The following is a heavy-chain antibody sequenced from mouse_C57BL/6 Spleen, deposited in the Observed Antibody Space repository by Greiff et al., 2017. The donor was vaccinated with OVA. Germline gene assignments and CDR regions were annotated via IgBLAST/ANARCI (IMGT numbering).Heavy chain of an antibody. CDR2: IDPSDSET. CDR1: GYTFTSYW. CDR3: ARRGSYAMDY. J-gene: IGHJ4*01. D-gene: IGHD1-1*01. Sequence: QVQLQQPGAELVRPGSSVKLSCKASGYTFTSYWMHWVKQRPIQGLEWIGNIDPSDSETHYNQKFKDKATLTVDKSSRTAYMQLSSLTSEDSAVYYCARRGSYAMDYWGQGTSVTVSS. V-gene: IGHV1-52*01.